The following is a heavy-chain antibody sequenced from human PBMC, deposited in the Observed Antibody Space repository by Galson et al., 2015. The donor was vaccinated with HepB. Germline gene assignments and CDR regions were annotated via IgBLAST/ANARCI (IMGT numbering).Heavy chain of an antibody. CDR2: ISYDGSNK. Sequence: SLRLSCAASGFTFSSYAMHWVRQAPGKGLEWVAVISYDGSNKYYADSVKGRFTISRDNSKNTLYLQMNSLRAEDTAVYYCARVDYGDYFGPDYWGQGTLVTVSS. V-gene: IGHV3-30-3*01. CDR1: GFTFSSYA. J-gene: IGHJ4*02. CDR3: ARVDYGDYFGPDY. D-gene: IGHD4-17*01.